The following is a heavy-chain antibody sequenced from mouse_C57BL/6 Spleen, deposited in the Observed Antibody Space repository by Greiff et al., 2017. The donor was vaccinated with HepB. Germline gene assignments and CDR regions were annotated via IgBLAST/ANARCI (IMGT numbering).Heavy chain of an antibody. CDR3: ARGGYYVRYFDV. V-gene: IGHV1-26*01. D-gene: IGHD2-3*01. CDR1: GYTFTDYY. J-gene: IGHJ1*03. Sequence: EVQLQQSGPELVKPGASVKISCKASGYTFTDYYMNWVKQSHGKSLEWIGDINPNNGGTSYNQKFKGKATLTVDKSSSTAYMELRSLTSEDSAVYYCARGGYYVRYFDVWGTGTTVTVSS. CDR2: INPNNGGT.